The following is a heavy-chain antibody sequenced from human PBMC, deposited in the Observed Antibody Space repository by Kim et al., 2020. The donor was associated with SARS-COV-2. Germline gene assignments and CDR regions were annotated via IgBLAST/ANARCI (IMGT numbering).Heavy chain of an antibody. Sequence: SQTLSLTCTVSGGSISSYYWSWIRQPPGKGLEGIGNIYDSGITNYNPSLKSLCTISIDTPKNNFSLKRSFGTAAETTVYSFARFLFDPDAFALWCQG. V-gene: IGHV4-59*08. CDR2: IYDSGIT. CDR3: ARFLFDPDAFAL. CDR1: GGSISSYY. J-gene: IGHJ3*01.